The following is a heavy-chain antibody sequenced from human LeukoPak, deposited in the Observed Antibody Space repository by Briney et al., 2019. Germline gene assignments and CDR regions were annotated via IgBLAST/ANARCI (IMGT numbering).Heavy chain of an antibody. V-gene: IGHV1-46*01. CDR3: ARYGFSSVWQGGWHAFDI. J-gene: IGHJ3*02. D-gene: IGHD6-25*01. CDR2: INPTSGDT. CDR1: GYTFTSYY. Sequence: ASVKVSCKASGYTFTSYYVHWVRQAPGQGLEWMGIINPTSGDTNYAQNFQARVTMTRDMSTSTVYMELSSLRSEDTAVYYCARYGFSSVWQGGWHAFDIWGLGTMVIVAS.